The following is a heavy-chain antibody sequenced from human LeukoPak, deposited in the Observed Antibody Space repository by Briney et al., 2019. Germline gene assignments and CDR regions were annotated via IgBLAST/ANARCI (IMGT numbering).Heavy chain of an antibody. CDR2: IKEDGSEK. V-gene: IGHV3-7*01. J-gene: IGHJ4*02. CDR3: ARGKEYFDWLLRAYYFDY. D-gene: IGHD3-9*01. CDR1: GFTFSNYW. Sequence: PGGSLRLSCAASGFTFSNYWLTWVRQTPGRGLEWVASIKEDGSEKLYVDSVVGRFTISRDNAKNSLYLQMNSLRAEDTAVYYCARGKEYFDWLLRAYYFDYWGQGTLVTVSS.